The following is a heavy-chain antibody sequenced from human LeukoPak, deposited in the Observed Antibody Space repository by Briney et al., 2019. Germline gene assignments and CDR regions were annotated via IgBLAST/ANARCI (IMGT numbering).Heavy chain of an antibody. CDR3: ARTYQLLYDDAFDI. Sequence: GRSLRLSCAASGFTFSSYGMHWVRQAPGKGLEGVAVIWYDGSNKYYADSVKGRFTISRDNAKNSLYLQMNSLRAEDTAMYYCARTYQLLYDDAFDIWGQGTMVTVSS. CDR1: GFTFSSYG. D-gene: IGHD2-2*02. CDR2: IWYDGSNK. V-gene: IGHV3-33*01. J-gene: IGHJ3*02.